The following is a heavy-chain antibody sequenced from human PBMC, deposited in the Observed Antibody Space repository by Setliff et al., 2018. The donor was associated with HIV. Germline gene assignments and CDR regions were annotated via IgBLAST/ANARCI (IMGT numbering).Heavy chain of an antibody. CDR2: SYYSGSTSSGST. CDR1: GDSISNGHY. CDR3: ARAHGIRGFGYNLQH. V-gene: IGHV4-31*03. Sequence: SETLSLTCTVSGDSISNGHYWSWIRQLPGGGLEWIGYSYYSGSTSSGSTSYNPSLMGRVTLSIDTSKNQFSLKLTSVTAADTAIYYCARAHGIRGFGYNLQHWGQGTLVTVSS. J-gene: IGHJ1*01. D-gene: IGHD1-1*01.